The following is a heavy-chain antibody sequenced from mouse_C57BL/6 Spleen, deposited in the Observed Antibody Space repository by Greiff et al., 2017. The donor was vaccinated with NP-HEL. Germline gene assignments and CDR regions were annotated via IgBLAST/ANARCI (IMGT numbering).Heavy chain of an antibody. J-gene: IGHJ4*01. CDR1: GFTFSSYA. CDR2: ISSGGDYI. D-gene: IGHD1-1*01. CDR3: TGDGYYGSSYGMDY. Sequence: EVQGVESGEGLVKPGGSLKLSCAASGFTFSSYAMSWVRQTPEKRLEWVAYISSGGDYIYYADTVKGRFTISRGTARNTLYLQMSSLKSEDTAMYYCTGDGYYGSSYGMDYWGQGTSVTVSS. V-gene: IGHV5-9-1*02.